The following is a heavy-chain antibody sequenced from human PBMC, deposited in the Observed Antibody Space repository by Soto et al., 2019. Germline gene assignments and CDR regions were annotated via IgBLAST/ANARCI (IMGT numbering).Heavy chain of an antibody. Sequence: ASVKVSCKASGFTFTGHYIHWVRQAPGQGLEWMGWINPNSGGTNYAQKFQGRVTMTRDTSISTAYMELSRLRSDDTAVYYCARASDPDCSSTSCFGLRRTGFDPWGQGTLVTVSS. J-gene: IGHJ5*02. D-gene: IGHD2-2*01. CDR2: INPNSGGT. V-gene: IGHV1-2*02. CDR1: GFTFTGHY. CDR3: ARASDPDCSSTSCFGLRRTGFDP.